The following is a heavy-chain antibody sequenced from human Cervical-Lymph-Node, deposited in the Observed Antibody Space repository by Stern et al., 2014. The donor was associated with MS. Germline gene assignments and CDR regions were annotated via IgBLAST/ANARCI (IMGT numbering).Heavy chain of an antibody. CDR1: GFTFSTYA. Sequence: VQLVESGGGLVQPGRSLSLSCVASGFTFSTYAMPWVRQAPGKGLEWVAFVSYDGTQRNSTDSVKARFTISRDNSKNTLYLHMNSLRDEDTAVYFCARGGRGVGLEYWGQGALVTVSS. CDR3: ARGGRGVGLEY. V-gene: IGHV3-30-3*01. J-gene: IGHJ4*02. CDR2: VSYDGTQR. D-gene: IGHD3-10*01.